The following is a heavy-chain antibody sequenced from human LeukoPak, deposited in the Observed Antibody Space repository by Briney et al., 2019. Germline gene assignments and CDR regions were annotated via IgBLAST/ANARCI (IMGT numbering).Heavy chain of an antibody. CDR1: GGTFSSYA. V-gene: IGHV1-69*13. CDR3: ARAAHISGSYLRYYYYGMDV. J-gene: IGHJ6*02. CDR2: IIPIFGTA. D-gene: IGHD1-26*01. Sequence: ASVKVSCKASGGTFSSYAISWVRQAPGQGLEWMGGIIPIFGTANYAQKFQGRVTTTADESTSTAYMELSSLRSEDTAVYYCARAAHISGSYLRYYYYGMDVWGQGTTVTVSS.